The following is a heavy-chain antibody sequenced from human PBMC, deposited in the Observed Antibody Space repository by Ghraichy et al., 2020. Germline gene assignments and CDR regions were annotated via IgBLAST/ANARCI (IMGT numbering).Heavy chain of an antibody. V-gene: IGHV3-23*01. CDR2: ISGSGGST. D-gene: IGHD2-21*02. CDR1: GFTFSAYA. CDR3: AKWSTLTANWFDP. Sequence: GGSLRLSCAASGFTFSAYAMSWVRQTPGKGLEWVSYISGSGGSTNYADSVKGRFTISRDNSKNTLYLHMSSLRAEDTAVYDCAKWSTLTANWFDPRGQGTLVTVSS. J-gene: IGHJ5*02.